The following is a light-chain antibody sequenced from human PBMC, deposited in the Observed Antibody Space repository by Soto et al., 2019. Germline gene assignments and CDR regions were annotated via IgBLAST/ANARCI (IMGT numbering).Light chain of an antibody. CDR2: GAS. Sequence: EIVMTQSPATLSVSPGERATLSCRASQSVSSNLAWYQQKPGQAPRLLIYGASTRATGIPARFSGSGSGTEFTLTIRSLQSKDFAVYYCQQYNNWPPLTFGGGTKVEIK. CDR3: QQYNNWPPLT. V-gene: IGKV3-15*01. J-gene: IGKJ4*01. CDR1: QSVSSN.